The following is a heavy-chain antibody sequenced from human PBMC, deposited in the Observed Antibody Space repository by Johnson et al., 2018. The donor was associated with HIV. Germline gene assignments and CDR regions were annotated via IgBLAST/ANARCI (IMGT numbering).Heavy chain of an antibody. J-gene: IGHJ3*02. CDR2: ISYDGSNK. D-gene: IGHD1-14*01. CDR1: GFTFTFYA. V-gene: IGHV3-30-3*01. CDR3: ARLTSGAFDI. Sequence: QVQLVESGGGVVRPGGSLRLSCAASGFTFTFYAMHWVRQAPGKGLEWVAVISYDGSNKYYADSVKGRFTISRDNSKNTLYMQMNSLRAEDTALYYCARLTSGAFDIWGPGTMVTVSS.